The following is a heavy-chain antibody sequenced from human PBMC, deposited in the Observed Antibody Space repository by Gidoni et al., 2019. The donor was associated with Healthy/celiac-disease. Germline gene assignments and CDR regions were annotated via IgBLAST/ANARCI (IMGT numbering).Heavy chain of an antibody. D-gene: IGHD6-19*01. J-gene: IGHJ4*02. CDR3: ARNEREWLVNFDY. CDR2: IYPGDSDT. CDR1: GYSFTSDW. V-gene: IGHV5-51*01. Sequence: EVQLVQSGAEVKKPGASLKISCTGSGYSFTSDWIGWVRQMPGKGLEWMGIIYPGDSDTRYSPSFQGQVTISADKSISTAYLQWSSLKASDTAMYYCARNEREWLVNFDYWGQGTLVTVSS.